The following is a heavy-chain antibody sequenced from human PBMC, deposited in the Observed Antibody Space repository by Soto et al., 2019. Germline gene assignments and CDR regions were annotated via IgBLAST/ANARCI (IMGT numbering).Heavy chain of an antibody. CDR1: RYTFTDYY. CDR3: ARPRDVAVAGDSFDI. V-gene: IGHV1-2*04. J-gene: IGHJ3*02. D-gene: IGHD6-19*01. CDR2: INTKSGGT. Sequence: ASVKVSCKASRYTFTDYYVHWVRQAPGQGPEWMGWINTKSGGTNYAQNFKGWVTMTRDTSISTAYMELSGLRSDDTAVYYCARPRDVAVAGDSFDIWGQGTMVTVS.